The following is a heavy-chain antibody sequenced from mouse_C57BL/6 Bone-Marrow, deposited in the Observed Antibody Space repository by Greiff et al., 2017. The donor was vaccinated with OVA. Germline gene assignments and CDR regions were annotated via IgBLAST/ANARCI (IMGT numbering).Heavy chain of an antibody. CDR2: IDPSDSYT. CDR1: GYTFTSYW. J-gene: IGHJ3*01. V-gene: IGHV1-59*01. D-gene: IGHD2-1*01. CDR3: ARCPFYYGNYCAY. Sequence: QVQLQQPGAELVRPGTSVKLSCKASGYTFTSYWMHWVKQRPGQGLEWIGVIDPSDSYTNYNQKFKGKATLTVDTSSSTAYMQLSSLTSEDSAVYYCARCPFYYGNYCAYWGQGTLVTVSA.